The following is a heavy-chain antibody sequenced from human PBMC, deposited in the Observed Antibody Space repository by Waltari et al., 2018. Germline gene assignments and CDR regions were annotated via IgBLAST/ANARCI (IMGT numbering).Heavy chain of an antibody. Sequence: QVQLVESGGGVVQPGRSLRLSCAASGFTFSSYGMHWVRQAPGKGLGWVAVIWYDGSNKYYADSVKGRFTISRDNSKNTLYLQMNSLRAEDTAVYYCARDSVGAADYWGQGTLVTVSS. V-gene: IGHV3-33*01. CDR3: ARDSVGAADY. CDR1: GFTFSSYG. CDR2: IWYDGSNK. J-gene: IGHJ4*02. D-gene: IGHD1-26*01.